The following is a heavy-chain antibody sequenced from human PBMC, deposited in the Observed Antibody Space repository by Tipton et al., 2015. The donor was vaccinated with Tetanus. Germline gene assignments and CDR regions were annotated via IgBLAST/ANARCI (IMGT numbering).Heavy chain of an antibody. CDR1: GDTFSSYA. CDR3: ARGFRAYGNYFLDY. CDR2: IIPVFRTI. Sequence: QLVQSGAEVKKPGSSVKVSCRDTGDTFSSYALIWVRQAPGQGLEWMGGIIPVFRTINYAQKFHGRVTITADKSTTPVYLELSDLRSEDTAVYYCARGFRAYGNYFLDYWGQGTLVAVSS. V-gene: IGHV1-69*06. J-gene: IGHJ4*02. D-gene: IGHD2-8*01.